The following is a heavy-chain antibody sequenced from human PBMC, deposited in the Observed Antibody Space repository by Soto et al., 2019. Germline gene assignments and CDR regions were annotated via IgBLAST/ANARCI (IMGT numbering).Heavy chain of an antibody. CDR2: ISYDGSNK. CDR1: GFTFSSYG. Sequence: QVQLVESGGGVVQPGRSLRLSCAASGFTFSSYGMHWVRQAPGKGLEWVAVISYDGSNKYYADSVKGRFTISRDNSKNTLYLQMNSLRAVDTAVYYCAKDRPSGSRPYYYGMDVWGQGTTVTVSS. D-gene: IGHD1-26*01. CDR3: AKDRPSGSRPYYYGMDV. J-gene: IGHJ6*02. V-gene: IGHV3-30*18.